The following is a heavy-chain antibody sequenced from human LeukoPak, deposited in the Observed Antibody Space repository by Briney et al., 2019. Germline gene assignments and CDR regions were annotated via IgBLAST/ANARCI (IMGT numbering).Heavy chain of an antibody. Sequence: SVKVSCKASGGTFSSYAISWVRQAPGQGLEWMGRIIPILGIANYAQKFQGRVTITADKSTSAAYMELSSLRSEDTAVYYCARANGMVRGVIWFDPWGQGTLVTVSS. CDR3: ARANGMVRGVIWFDP. J-gene: IGHJ5*02. D-gene: IGHD3-10*01. CDR1: GGTFSSYA. CDR2: IIPILGIA. V-gene: IGHV1-69*04.